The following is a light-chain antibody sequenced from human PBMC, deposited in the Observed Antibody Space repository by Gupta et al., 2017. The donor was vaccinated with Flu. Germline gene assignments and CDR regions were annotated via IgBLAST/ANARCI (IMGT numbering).Light chain of an antibody. V-gene: IGLV2-18*02. CDR2: EVS. CDR1: SSDFGSYDR. Sequence: QSALTQPASVSGSPGQSITISCTGTSSDFGSYDRVSWYQQPPGTAPKLMISEVSKRPSGVPDRFSGSKSGNTASLTISGLQAEDEADYYCSSYTSSNTWVFGGGTKVTVL. J-gene: IGLJ3*02. CDR3: SSYTSSNTWV.